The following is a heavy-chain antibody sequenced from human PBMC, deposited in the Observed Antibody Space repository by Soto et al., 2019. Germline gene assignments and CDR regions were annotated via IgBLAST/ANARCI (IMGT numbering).Heavy chain of an antibody. CDR3: AKDLVSSSWRYYYYGMDV. J-gene: IGHJ6*02. CDR1: GLTFSSYG. D-gene: IGHD6-13*01. V-gene: IGHV3-30*18. Sequence: QVPLVESGGGVVQPGRSLRLSCAASGLTFSSYGMHWVRQAPGKGLEWVALISYDGSKTNYAESVKGRFTISRDNSKNTLNLQMNSLRAEDTAVYYCAKDLVSSSWRYYYYGMDVWGQGTTVTVSS. CDR2: ISYDGSKT.